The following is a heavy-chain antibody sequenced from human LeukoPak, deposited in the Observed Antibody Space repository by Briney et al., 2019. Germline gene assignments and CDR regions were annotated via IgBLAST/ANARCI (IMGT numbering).Heavy chain of an antibody. CDR2: IVGSDGST. Sequence: GGSLRLSCAASGFTFSTYAMSWVRQAPGKGLEWVSGIVGSDGSTYYADSVKGRFTISRDNSKSTLYLQMNSLRAEDTAVYYCAREDYYDSSGYYVYWGQGTLVTVSS. V-gene: IGHV3-23*01. CDR3: AREDYYDSSGYYVY. CDR1: GFTFSTYA. J-gene: IGHJ4*02. D-gene: IGHD3-22*01.